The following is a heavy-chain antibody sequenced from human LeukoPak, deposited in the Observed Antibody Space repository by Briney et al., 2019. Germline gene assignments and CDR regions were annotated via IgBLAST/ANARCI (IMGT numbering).Heavy chain of an antibody. D-gene: IGHD5-12*01. CDR2: IKEDGSNK. CDR1: GFTFSSYW. Sequence: GGSLRLSCAVSGFTFSSYWTSWVRQAPGKGLEWVANIKEDGSNKYYVDSAECRFTISRDNAKNSLYLQMNSLRAEDTAVYYCAREEPAVGTIGDYWGQGTLVPVSS. V-gene: IGHV3-7*01. J-gene: IGHJ4*02. CDR3: AREEPAVGTIGDY.